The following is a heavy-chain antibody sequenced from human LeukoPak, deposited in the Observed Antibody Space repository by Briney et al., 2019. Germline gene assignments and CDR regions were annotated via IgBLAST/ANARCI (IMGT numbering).Heavy chain of an antibody. CDR2: INLRGST. D-gene: IGHD1-26*01. J-gene: IGHJ4*02. CDR3: ARVLIVGATNYFDY. CDR1: GGSFNDYY. V-gene: IGHV4-34*01. Sequence: SETLSLTCAVYGGSFNDYYWNWIRQPPGKGLEWIGEINLRGSTTYNPSLKSRVTISLDESKNQFSLKLSSVTAADTAVYYCARVLIVGATNYFDYWGQGTLVTVSS.